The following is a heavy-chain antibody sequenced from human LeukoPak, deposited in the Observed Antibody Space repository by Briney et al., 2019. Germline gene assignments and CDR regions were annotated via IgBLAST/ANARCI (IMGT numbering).Heavy chain of an antibody. Sequence: GGSLRLSCAASGFTLSSNTMSWVSQAPGRGMAWVSAIDGSGVTTFYADSVKGRFTISRDNSKNTLFLQMNSLRAEDTAIYYCTKRTPEYSSSWCLDYWGQGTLVTVSS. D-gene: IGHD6-13*01. J-gene: IGHJ4*02. CDR3: TKRTPEYSSSWCLDY. CDR2: IDGSGVTT. V-gene: IGHV3-23*01. CDR1: GFTLSSNT.